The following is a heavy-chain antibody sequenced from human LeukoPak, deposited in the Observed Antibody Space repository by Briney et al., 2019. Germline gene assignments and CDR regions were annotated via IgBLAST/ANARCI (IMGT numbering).Heavy chain of an antibody. D-gene: IGHD2-15*01. CDR1: GFAFSSYG. Sequence: GGSLRLSCVASGFAFSSYGMHWVRQAPGKGLEWVAYIHYDSSTEDYADSVKGRFTISRDNAKNSLYLQMNSLRAEDTAVYYCARVHGGYPFDHWGQGTLVTVSS. CDR3: ARVHGGYPFDH. J-gene: IGHJ4*02. CDR2: IHYDSSTE. V-gene: IGHV3-30*02.